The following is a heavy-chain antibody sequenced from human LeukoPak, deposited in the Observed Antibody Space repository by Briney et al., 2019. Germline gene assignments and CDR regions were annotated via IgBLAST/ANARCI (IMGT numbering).Heavy chain of an antibody. CDR1: GYSISSGYY. Sequence: SETLSLTCTFSGYSISSGYYWGWIRQPPGKGLEWIGSIYHSGSTYYNPSLKSRVTISVDTSKNQFSLKLSSVTAADTAVYYCARDARITMVRGVNYFDYWGQGTLVTVSS. CDR3: ARDARITMVRGVNYFDY. J-gene: IGHJ4*02. D-gene: IGHD3-10*01. V-gene: IGHV4-38-2*02. CDR2: IYHSGST.